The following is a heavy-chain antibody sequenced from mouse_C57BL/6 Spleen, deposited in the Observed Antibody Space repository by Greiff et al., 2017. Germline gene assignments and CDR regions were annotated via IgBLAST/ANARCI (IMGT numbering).Heavy chain of an antibody. CDR2: IDPSDSYT. J-gene: IGHJ2*01. V-gene: IGHV1-69*01. Sequence: QVQLKQPGAELVMPGASVKLSCKASGYTFTSYWMHWVKQRPGQGLEWIGEIDPSDSYTNYNQKFKGKSTLTVDKSSSTAYMQLSSLTSEDSAVYYCARYGYDGPFDYWGQGTTLTVSS. CDR1: GYTFTSYW. CDR3: ARYGYDGPFDY. D-gene: IGHD2-2*01.